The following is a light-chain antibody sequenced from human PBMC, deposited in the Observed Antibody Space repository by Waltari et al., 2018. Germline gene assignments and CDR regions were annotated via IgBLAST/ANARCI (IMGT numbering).Light chain of an antibody. J-gene: IGLJ3*02. CDR1: SNDVGGYNR. CDR2: GVT. V-gene: IGLV2-11*01. Sequence: QSALTQPRSVSGSPGQSVTISCSGTSNDVGGYNRVSWYQQHPGKAPKVLIYGVTKRPSGVPDRFSGSRTGNTASLTISGLQTEDEADYYCQLWDTSNDRVVFGGGT. CDR3: QLWDTSNDRVV.